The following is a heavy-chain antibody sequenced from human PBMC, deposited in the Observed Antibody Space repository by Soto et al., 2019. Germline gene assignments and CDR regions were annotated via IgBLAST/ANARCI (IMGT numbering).Heavy chain of an antibody. J-gene: IGHJ4*02. CDR1: GFTFSSYW. CDR3: ARDPAPSGWYDY. V-gene: IGHV3-74*01. D-gene: IGHD6-19*01. Sequence: SCAASGFTFSSYWMHWVRQAPGKGLVWVSRINSDGSSTSHADSVKGRFTISRDNAKNTLYLQMSSLRAGDTAVYYCARDPAPSGWYDYWGQGTLVTVSS. CDR2: INSDGSST.